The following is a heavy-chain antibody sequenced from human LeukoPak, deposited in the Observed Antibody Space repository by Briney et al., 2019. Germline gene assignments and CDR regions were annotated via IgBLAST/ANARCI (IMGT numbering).Heavy chain of an antibody. CDR3: ARDGYNLEDYYYYYMDV. CDR2: IIPIFGTA. J-gene: IGHJ6*03. CDR1: GGTFSSYA. Sequence: SVKASCKASGGTFSSYAISWVRQAPGQGLEWMGGIIPIFGTANCAQKFQGRVTITTDESTSTAYMELSSLRSEDTAVYYCARDGYNLEDYYYYYMDVWGKGTTVTVSS. V-gene: IGHV1-69*05. D-gene: IGHD5-24*01.